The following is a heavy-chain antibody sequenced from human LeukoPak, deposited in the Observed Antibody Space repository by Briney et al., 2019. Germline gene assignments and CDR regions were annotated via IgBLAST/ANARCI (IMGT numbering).Heavy chain of an antibody. CDR2: ISYSGNS. D-gene: IGHD3-10*01. CDR1: GGSISSGSSY. J-gene: IGHJ4*02. V-gene: IGHV4-39*02. Sequence: SETLSLTCTVSGGSISSGSSYWGWIRQPPGKGLEWIGSISYSGNSYYNPSLKSRVTISVDTSKNHFSLKLTSVTAADTAVYYCARVPRRRGYFDYWGQGTLVTVSS. CDR3: ARVPRRRGYFDY.